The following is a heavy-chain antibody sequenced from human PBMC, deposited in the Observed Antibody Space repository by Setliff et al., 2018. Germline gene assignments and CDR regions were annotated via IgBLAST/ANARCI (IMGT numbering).Heavy chain of an antibody. Sequence: PSETLSLTCTVSGDSISSGDDFWSWIRQPPGQGLEWIGSIYYTTNGHYNPSLKSRVTMSGDTSKNQVSLKLSSVTAADTAVYYCARVIANCSGGSCYPYYFDFWGQGTLVTVSS. CDR3: ARVIANCSGGSCYPYYFDF. CDR1: GDSISSGDDF. V-gene: IGHV4-30-4*08. CDR2: IYYTTNG. J-gene: IGHJ4*02. D-gene: IGHD2-15*01.